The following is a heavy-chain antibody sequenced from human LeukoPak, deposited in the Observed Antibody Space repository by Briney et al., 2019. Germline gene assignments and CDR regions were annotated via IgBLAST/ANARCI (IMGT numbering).Heavy chain of an antibody. V-gene: IGHV3-7*01. CDR1: GFTFSSYW. D-gene: IGHD2-2*01. CDR3: ARDDEYCSSTSCYPNNWFDP. Sequence: PGGSLRLSCAASGFTFSSYWMSWVRQAPGKGLEWVANINQDGSEKYYVDSVKGRFTISRDNAKNSLYLQMNSLRAEDTAVYYCARDDEYCSSTSCYPNNWFDPWGQGTLVTVSS. J-gene: IGHJ5*02. CDR2: INQDGSEK.